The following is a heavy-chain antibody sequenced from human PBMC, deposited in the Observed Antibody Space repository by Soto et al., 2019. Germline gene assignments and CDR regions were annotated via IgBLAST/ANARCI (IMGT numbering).Heavy chain of an antibody. CDR1: GFTFSSYG. CDR3: AKDSNDFGSGYYTLPYYYYGMDV. CDR2: ISYDGSNK. J-gene: IGHJ6*02. D-gene: IGHD3-3*01. V-gene: IGHV3-30*18. Sequence: QVQLVESGGGVVQPGRSLRLSCAASGFTFSSYGMHWVRQAPGKGLEWVAVISYDGSNKYYADSVKGRFTISRDNSKNTLYLQRNSLRAEDTAVYYCAKDSNDFGSGYYTLPYYYYGMDVWGQGTTVTVSS.